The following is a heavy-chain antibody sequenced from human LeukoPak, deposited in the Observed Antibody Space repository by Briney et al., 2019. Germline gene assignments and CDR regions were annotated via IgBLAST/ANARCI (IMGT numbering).Heavy chain of an antibody. CDR2: INPSGGST. D-gene: IGHD2-15*01. Sequence: GASVKVSCKASGYTFTSYYMHWVRQAPGQGLEWMGIINPSGGSTSYAQKFQGRVTMTRDMSTSTVYMELSSLRSEDTAVYYCARDGIVVVVAATPFGQDYFGYWGQGTLVTVSS. J-gene: IGHJ4*02. CDR3: ARDGIVVVVAATPFGQDYFGY. CDR1: GYTFTSYY. V-gene: IGHV1-46*01.